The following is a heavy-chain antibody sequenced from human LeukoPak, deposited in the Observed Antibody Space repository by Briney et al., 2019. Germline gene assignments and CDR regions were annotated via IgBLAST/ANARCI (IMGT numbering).Heavy chain of an antibody. V-gene: IGHV3-7*01. Sequence: TGGSLRLSCAASGFTFSSYGMHWVRQAPGKGLEWVANIKQDGSEKYYVDSVKGRFTISRDNAKNSLYLQMNSLRAEDTAVYYCARGGFDWLLDFDYWGQGTLVTVSS. D-gene: IGHD3-9*01. CDR1: GFTFSSYG. J-gene: IGHJ4*02. CDR2: IKQDGSEK. CDR3: ARGGFDWLLDFDY.